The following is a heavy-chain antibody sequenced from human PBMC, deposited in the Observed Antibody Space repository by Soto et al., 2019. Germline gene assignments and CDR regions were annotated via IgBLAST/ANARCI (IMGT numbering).Heavy chain of an antibody. CDR3: ATSYDTGFDP. D-gene: IGHD3-9*01. CDR2: ITPKSGYK. V-gene: IGHV1-18*01. Sequence: QLQLMQSGGEARNPGAQGKVSCEAPGYKLSSNAITCRRRPPGQGLEGMGLITPKSGYKNYAQKFQGRLILTTDIPSSTAYMELTSLTYDDTAMYYCATSYDTGFDPWGQGTLVSVS. CDR1: GYKLSSNA. J-gene: IGHJ5*02.